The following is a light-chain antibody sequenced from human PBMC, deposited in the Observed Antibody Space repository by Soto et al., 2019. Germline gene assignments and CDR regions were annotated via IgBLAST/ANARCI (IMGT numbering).Light chain of an antibody. Sequence: DIQMTQSPSSLSASVGDKVTITCQASQDITNYLSWYQQKPGKAPKLLIYSVSNLETGVPSRFTGTRSGTDFILTISSLDSLCFATYFCQHSDSYPPITFGQGTRLDIK. CDR3: QHSDSYPPIT. V-gene: IGKV1-33*01. J-gene: IGKJ5*01. CDR1: QDITNY. CDR2: SVS.